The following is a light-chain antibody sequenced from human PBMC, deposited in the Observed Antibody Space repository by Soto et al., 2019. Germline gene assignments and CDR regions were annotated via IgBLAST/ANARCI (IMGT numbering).Light chain of an antibody. J-gene: IGKJ1*01. V-gene: IGKV3-20*01. CDR2: GAS. CDR3: QQCGSSPET. CDR1: QIVDSL. Sequence: VKQSPGTLSVKTGEAATLSCRTSQIVDSLLAWYQQKPGQAPRLLIYGASSRATGIPDRFSGSGSGTDFTLTISRLEPEDFAVYYCQQCGSSPETFGQGGMV.